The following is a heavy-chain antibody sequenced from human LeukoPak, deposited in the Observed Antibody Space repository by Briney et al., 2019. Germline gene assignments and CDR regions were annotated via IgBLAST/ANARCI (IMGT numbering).Heavy chain of an antibody. Sequence: GGSLRLSCVAAGFPFSSYWMTWVRQAPGKGLEWVANIKQDGSKKSYVDSVKGRFTISRDNAKNSLYLQMNSLRAEDTAIYYCTRVGYIDEGIDYWGQGTLVTVSS. V-gene: IGHV3-7*04. CDR1: GFPFSSYW. J-gene: IGHJ4*02. CDR3: TRVGYIDEGIDY. CDR2: IKQDGSKK. D-gene: IGHD5-24*01.